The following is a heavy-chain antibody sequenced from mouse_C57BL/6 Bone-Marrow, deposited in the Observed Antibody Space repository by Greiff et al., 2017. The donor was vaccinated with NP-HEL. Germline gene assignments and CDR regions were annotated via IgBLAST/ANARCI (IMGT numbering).Heavy chain of an antibody. J-gene: IGHJ2*01. CDR1: GYTFTGYW. D-gene: IGHD2-4*01. CDR3: AKLYYDYEEGFYYFDY. Sequence: VHLVESGAELMKPGASVKLSCKATGYTFTGYWIEWVKPRPGHGLEWIGEILPGSGSTNYNEKFKGKATFTADTSSNTAYMQLSSLTTDDSAIYYCAKLYYDYEEGFYYFDYWGQGTTLTVSS. CDR2: ILPGSGST. V-gene: IGHV1-9*01.